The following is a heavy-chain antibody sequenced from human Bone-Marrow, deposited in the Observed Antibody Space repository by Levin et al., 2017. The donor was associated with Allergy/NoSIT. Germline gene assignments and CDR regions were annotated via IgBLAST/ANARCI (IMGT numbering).Heavy chain of an antibody. V-gene: IGHV2-5*08. D-gene: IGHD3-10*01. Sequence: TLSLTCTFSGFSLKTSGMCVTWIRQPPGKALEWLALIYWDDDKRYSPSLKSRLNITKDTSKNQVVLTMTNMAPVDTGTYYCAHHKFWFGEFPFDFWGRGSLVTVSS. CDR2: IYWDDDK. CDR1: GFSLKTSGMC. J-gene: IGHJ4*02. CDR3: AHHKFWFGEFPFDF.